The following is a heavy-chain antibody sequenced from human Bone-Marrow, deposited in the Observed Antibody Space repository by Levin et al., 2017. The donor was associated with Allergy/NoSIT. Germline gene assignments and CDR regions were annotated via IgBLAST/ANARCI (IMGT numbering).Heavy chain of an antibody. CDR3: ARRDSDGSNSFDY. CDR2: IFPSDSDT. J-gene: IGHJ4*02. Sequence: GESLKISCQASGYSFTSYWFGWVRQRPGKGLEWMGLIFPSDSDTRVSPSFQGQIIMSVDKSISTAYLQWSSLRASDSAMYYCARRDSDGSNSFDYWGQGTLVTVSS. CDR1: GYSFTSYW. D-gene: IGHD4-23*01. V-gene: IGHV5-51*01.